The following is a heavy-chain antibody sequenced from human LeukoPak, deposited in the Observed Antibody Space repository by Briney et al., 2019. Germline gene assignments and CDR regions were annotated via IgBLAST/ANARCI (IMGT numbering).Heavy chain of an antibody. D-gene: IGHD3-3*01. CDR2: ITITSSTI. J-gene: IGHJ4*02. CDR1: GFTFSSYT. V-gene: IGHV3-48*01. CDR3: ARDRDFWSGYYTPVDC. Sequence: GGSLRLSCVASGFTFSSYTMNWVRQAPGKGLEWVSYITITSSTIYYADSVKGRFTISRDNAKNSLYLQMNSLRAEDTAVYYCARDRDFWSGYYTPVDCWGQGTLVTVSS.